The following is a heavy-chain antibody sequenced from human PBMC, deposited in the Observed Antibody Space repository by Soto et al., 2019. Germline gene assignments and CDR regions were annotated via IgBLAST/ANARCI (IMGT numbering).Heavy chain of an antibody. CDR3: ARQRTTVVTQAYFDH. CDR1: GESISSSSYY. D-gene: IGHD2-21*02. V-gene: IGHV4-39*01. CDR2: IYYSGRT. Sequence: PSETLSLTCIVSGESISSSSYYWGWIRQPPGKGLEWIGSIYYSGRTYYNPSFKSRVTISIDTSKSQFSLKLSSVTATDTAVYYCARQRTTVVTQAYFDHWGQGARVTVSS. J-gene: IGHJ4*02.